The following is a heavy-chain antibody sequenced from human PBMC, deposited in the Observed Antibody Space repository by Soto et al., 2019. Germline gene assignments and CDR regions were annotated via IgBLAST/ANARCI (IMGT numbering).Heavy chain of an antibody. CDR3: ARLGIGWEFPFDY. D-gene: IGHD3-10*01. J-gene: IGHJ4*02. Sequence: QVQLQESGPGLVKPSETLSLTCIVSGGSISNDAYYWSWIRQPPGKGLEWIGYIYHSGSSYYNPPLKSRVTISADTSANQFSLKVRSVTAADTAVYYCARLGIGWEFPFDYWGQGTLVNVSS. CDR1: GGSISNDAYY. CDR2: IYHSGSS. V-gene: IGHV4-61*08.